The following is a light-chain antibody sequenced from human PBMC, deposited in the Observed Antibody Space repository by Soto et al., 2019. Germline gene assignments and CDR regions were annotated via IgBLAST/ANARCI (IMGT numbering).Light chain of an antibody. CDR3: VSYTSGHTAV. J-gene: IGLJ1*01. CDR1: SSDVGAYNY. V-gene: IGLV2-14*01. CDR2: GVS. Sequence: QSALTQPASVSGSPGQSITISCTGTSSDVGAYNYVSWYQQHPPKVPKLMIYGVSKRPSGVSNRFSGSKSGNTASLTISGLQAEDEADYYCVSYTSGHTAVFGTGTKLTVL.